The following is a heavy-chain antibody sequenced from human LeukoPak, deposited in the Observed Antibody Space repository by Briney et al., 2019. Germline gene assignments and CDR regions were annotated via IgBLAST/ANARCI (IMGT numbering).Heavy chain of an antibody. Sequence: GGSLRLSCAASGFTFSSYAMSWVRQAPGKGLEWVSAISGSGGSTYYADSVKGRFTISRDNSKNTLYLQMNSLRAEDTAVYYCAKNAHSSSWGAVNYYYGIDVWGQGTTVTVSS. J-gene: IGHJ6*02. D-gene: IGHD6-13*01. V-gene: IGHV3-23*01. CDR3: AKNAHSSSWGAVNYYYGIDV. CDR2: ISGSGGST. CDR1: GFTFSSYA.